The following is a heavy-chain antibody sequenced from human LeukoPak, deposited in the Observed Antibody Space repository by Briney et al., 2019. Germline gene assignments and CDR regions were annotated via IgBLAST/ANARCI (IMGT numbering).Heavy chain of an antibody. J-gene: IGHJ4*02. Sequence: SETLSLTCAVSGYSISSGYYWGWIRQPPGKGLEWIGRIYHSGSTYYNPSLKSRVTISVDTSKNQFSLKLSSVTAADTAVYYCAREEDCSGGSCHLDWGQGTLVTVSS. CDR1: GYSISSGYY. V-gene: IGHV4-38-2*02. CDR2: IYHSGST. D-gene: IGHD2-15*01. CDR3: AREEDCSGGSCHLD.